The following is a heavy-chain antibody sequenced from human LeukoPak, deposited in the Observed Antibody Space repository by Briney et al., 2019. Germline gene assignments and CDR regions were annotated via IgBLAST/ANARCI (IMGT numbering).Heavy chain of an antibody. CDR3: AKDLGLKTYYYDSSGSLPDY. Sequence: GGSLRLSCAASGFTFSSYGMSWVRQAPGKGLEWVSAISGSGGSTYYADSVKGRFTISRDNSKNTLYLQMNSLRAEDTAVYYCAKDLGLKTYYYDSSGSLPDYWGQGTLVTVSS. CDR1: GFTFSSYG. J-gene: IGHJ4*02. D-gene: IGHD3-22*01. V-gene: IGHV3-23*01. CDR2: ISGSGGST.